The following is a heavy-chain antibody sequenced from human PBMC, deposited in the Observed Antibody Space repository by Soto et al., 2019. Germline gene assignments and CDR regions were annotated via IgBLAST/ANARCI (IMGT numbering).Heavy chain of an antibody. J-gene: IGHJ4*02. V-gene: IGHV1-46*01. CDR3: ATEAYGDSVPGY. CDR1: GHTSATSY. Sequence: QVQLLQSGAEVKKPGAAVKVSCEASGHTSATSYIHWVRQAPGQGLEWMGIINPSGGSTSYAQRFQGIVTMSTDTSTKTVYLEISSLRSDDTADYYCATEAYGDSVPGYWGRGSLVTVSS. D-gene: IGHD4-17*01. CDR2: INPSGGST.